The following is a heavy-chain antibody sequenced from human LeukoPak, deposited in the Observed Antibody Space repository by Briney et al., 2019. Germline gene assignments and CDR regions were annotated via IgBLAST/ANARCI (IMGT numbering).Heavy chain of an antibody. CDR2: ISSSSSYI. D-gene: IGHD3-22*01. CDR1: GFTFSSYS. V-gene: IGHV3-21*01. J-gene: IGHJ4*02. CDR3: ARAGSGGYYYYFDY. Sequence: GGSLRLSCAASGFTFSSYSMNWVRQAPGKGLEWVSSISSSSSYIYYADSVKGRFTISRDNAKNSLYLQMNSLRAEDTAVYYCARAGSGGYYYYFDYWGQGTLVTVSS.